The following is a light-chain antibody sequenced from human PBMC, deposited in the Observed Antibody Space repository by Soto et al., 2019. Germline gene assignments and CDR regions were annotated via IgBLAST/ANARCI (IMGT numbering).Light chain of an antibody. CDR1: QSVSSTY. CDR3: QYYGQGT. V-gene: IGKV3-20*01. J-gene: IGKJ1*01. Sequence: EIVLTQSPGTLSLSPGERATLSCRASQSVSSTYLAWYQQKPGQAPRLLIYGASNRATGIPDTFSASGSGTDFILTISRLEPEDFAVYYSQYYGQGTFGQGTRVEIK. CDR2: GAS.